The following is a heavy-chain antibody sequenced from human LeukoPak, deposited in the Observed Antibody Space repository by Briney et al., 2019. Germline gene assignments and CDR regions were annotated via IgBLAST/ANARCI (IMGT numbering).Heavy chain of an antibody. V-gene: IGHV3-30*02. J-gene: IGHJ4*02. Sequence: PGGSLRLSCAASGFTFSSYGMHWVRQAPGKGLEWVAFIRYDGSNKYYADSVKGRFTISRDNSKNTLYLQMNSLRAEDTAVYYCAKDRRDADYEFYFDYWGQGTLVTVSS. CDR1: GFTFSSYG. D-gene: IGHD4-17*01. CDR2: IRYDGSNK. CDR3: AKDRRDADYEFYFDY.